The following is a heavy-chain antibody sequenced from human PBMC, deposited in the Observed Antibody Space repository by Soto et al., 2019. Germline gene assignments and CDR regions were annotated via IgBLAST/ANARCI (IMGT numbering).Heavy chain of an antibody. CDR1: GGSISSGGYY. CDR2: IYYSGST. D-gene: IGHD5-12*01. Sequence: QVQLQESGPGLVKPSQTLSLTCTVSGGSISSGGYYWSWIRQHPGKGLEWIGYIYYSGSTYYNPSLKSRVTISVDTSKNQFSLKLSSVTAADTAVYYCARDPGAGYSRQLGWFDPWGQGTLVTVSS. J-gene: IGHJ5*02. CDR3: ARDPGAGYSRQLGWFDP. V-gene: IGHV4-31*03.